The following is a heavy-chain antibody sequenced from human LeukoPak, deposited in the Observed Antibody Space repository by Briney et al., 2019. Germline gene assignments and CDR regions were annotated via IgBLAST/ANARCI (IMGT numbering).Heavy chain of an antibody. CDR2: IKSKHEGETT. CDR1: GLTFNTAW. J-gene: IGHJ4*02. V-gene: IGHV3-15*01. CDR3: TTDPRD. Sequence: KSGGSLRLSCTVSGLTFNTAWMSWVRQAPGKGLEWLGRIKSKHEGETTDYAASVKGRFTISRDDSKNTAYLQVNNLRIEDTAVYYCTTDPRDWGQGTLVTVSS.